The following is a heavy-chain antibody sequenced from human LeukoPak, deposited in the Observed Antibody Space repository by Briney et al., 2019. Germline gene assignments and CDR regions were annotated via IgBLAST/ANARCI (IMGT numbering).Heavy chain of an antibody. CDR1: GYTFSYYS. V-gene: IGHV1-8*03. CDR2: MNPDSGNT. J-gene: IGHJ4*02. CDR3: VRERAYYFDY. Sequence: ASVKVSCKASGYTFSYYSMDWVRQAPGQGLEWMGWMNPDSGNTGYAEKFQGRVTITTDSSINTVYMELSSLRSDDTAVFYCVRERAYYFDYWGQGTLVTVSS. D-gene: IGHD1-1*01.